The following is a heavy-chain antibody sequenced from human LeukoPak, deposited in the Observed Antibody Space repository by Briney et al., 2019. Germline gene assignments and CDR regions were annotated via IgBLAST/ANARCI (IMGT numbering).Heavy chain of an antibody. CDR1: GGSISSYY. D-gene: IGHD6-19*01. J-gene: IGHJ4*02. CDR3: ARRDGGLVAGSYYYDS. Sequence: RTSETLSLTCTVSGGSISSYYWSWIRQPPGKGLEWIGYIYYSGSTNYNPSLKSRVIISVDTSKNQLSLKLSSVTAADTAVYYCARRDGGLVAGSYYYDSWGQGTLVTVSS. CDR2: IYYSGST. V-gene: IGHV4-59*08.